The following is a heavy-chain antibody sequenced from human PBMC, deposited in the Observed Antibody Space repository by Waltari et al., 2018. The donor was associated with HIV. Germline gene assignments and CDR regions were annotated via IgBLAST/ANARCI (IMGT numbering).Heavy chain of an antibody. Sequence: EVHLVESGGGLVKPGGSLRLSCTDSGFRFRSFSMNWVRQVPGKGLEWVSAISNRSDFINYADSVKGRFTIYRDNAANSLYLQMNALRNEDTAVYFCASLPTEGQPPRVFWGQGIIVTVSS. J-gene: IGHJ4*02. CDR2: ISNRSDFI. CDR1: GFRFRSFS. D-gene: IGHD5-18*01. CDR3: ASLPTEGQPPRVF. V-gene: IGHV3-21*06.